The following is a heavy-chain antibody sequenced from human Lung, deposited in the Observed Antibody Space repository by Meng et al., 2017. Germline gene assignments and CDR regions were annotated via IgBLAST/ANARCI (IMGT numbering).Heavy chain of an antibody. Sequence: EVQLLESGGGLVQTGGSLRLSCAASGFTVSNYAMSWVRQAPEKGLEWVSATAATDGGTYHAASVRGRFTISRDNSKNTLSLQMNSLRADDTAIYYCARGTRVSCTGVICYPFDFWGQGTLVTVSS. CDR2: TAATDGGT. V-gene: IGHV3-23*01. D-gene: IGHD2-8*02. CDR1: GFTVSNYA. J-gene: IGHJ4*02. CDR3: ARGTRVSCTGVICYPFDF.